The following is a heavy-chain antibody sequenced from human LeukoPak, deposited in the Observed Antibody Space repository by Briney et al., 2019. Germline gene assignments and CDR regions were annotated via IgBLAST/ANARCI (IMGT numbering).Heavy chain of an antibody. CDR3: AKRVVIRSTDYFYYYIHV. CDR2: IRYNGDNK. Sequence: PGPSLRLSCEASGFSFSDYGMHWARQAPGRGMGWVAFIRYNGDNKYYADSVKGRFTVSRDNSQSTLYLQMNSLRVEDTAVYYCAKRVVIRSTDYFYYYIHVWGKGTTVTVSS. D-gene: IGHD3-3*01. CDR1: GFSFSDYG. J-gene: IGHJ6*03. V-gene: IGHV3-30*02.